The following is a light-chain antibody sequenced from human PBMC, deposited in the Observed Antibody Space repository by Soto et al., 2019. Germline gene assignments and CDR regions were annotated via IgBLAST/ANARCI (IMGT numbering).Light chain of an antibody. CDR3: HHYGTSPPT. J-gene: IGKJ1*01. V-gene: IGKV3-20*01. CDR1: QSVTSSD. CDR2: GAS. Sequence: EVVLTQSPGTLSLSPVERATLSCRASQSVTSSDLAWYQQKPGQAPRLLISGASSRATGIPDRFSGSGSGTDFTLTISRLEPEDFAVFYCHHYGTSPPTFGQGTKVDIK.